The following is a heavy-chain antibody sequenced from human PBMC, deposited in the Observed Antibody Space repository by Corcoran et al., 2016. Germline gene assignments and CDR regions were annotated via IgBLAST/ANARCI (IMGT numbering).Heavy chain of an antibody. D-gene: IGHD3-22*01. J-gene: IGHJ4*02. V-gene: IGHV1-46*01. CDR3: ARRFYCGSSAHYYPTFDC. CDR1: GYTFTNYY. Sequence: QVQLVQSGAEVKKPGASVKVSCKASGYTFTNYYIHWVRQAPGQGLEWMGIINPSGGSPTYAQKFQGRVTMTRDTSTSTVYMELSSLRSEDTAVDYCARRFYCGSSAHYYPTFDCWGQGTLVTVSS. CDR2: INPSGGSP.